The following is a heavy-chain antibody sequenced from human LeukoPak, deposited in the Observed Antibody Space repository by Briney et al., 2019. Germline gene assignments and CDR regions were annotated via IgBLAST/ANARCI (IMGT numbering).Heavy chain of an antibody. Sequence: GGSLRLSCAASGFTFSSYAMHWVRQAPGKGLEWVAVISYDGSNKYYADSVKGRFTISRDNSKDTLYLQMNSLRAEDTAVYYCARDHYGGLDYWGQGTLVTVSS. J-gene: IGHJ4*02. CDR1: GFTFSSYA. CDR2: ISYDGSNK. D-gene: IGHD4-23*01. V-gene: IGHV3-30*04. CDR3: ARDHYGGLDY.